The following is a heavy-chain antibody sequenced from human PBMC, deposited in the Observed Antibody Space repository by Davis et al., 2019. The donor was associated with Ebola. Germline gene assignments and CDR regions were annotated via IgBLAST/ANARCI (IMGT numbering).Heavy chain of an antibody. CDR2: TSHSGVA. V-gene: IGHV4-34*01. D-gene: IGHD2/OR15-2a*01. CDR1: GGSFSGQY. CDR3: ARDISTTVSAFGI. J-gene: IGHJ3*02. Sequence: PSETLSLTCAVYGGSFSGQYWSWIRQPPGKGLEWIGETSHSGVAKYNPSLKSRVTISVDTSKNQFSLKLSSVTAADTAVYYCARDISTTVSAFGIWGQGTMVTVSS.